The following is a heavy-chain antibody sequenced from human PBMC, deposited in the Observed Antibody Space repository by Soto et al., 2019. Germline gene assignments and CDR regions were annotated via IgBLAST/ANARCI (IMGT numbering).Heavy chain of an antibody. Sequence: QVQLVEAGGGVVQPGRSLRISCAASGFNFSSYGMHWVRQAPGKGLEWVTVIWNDGSNKYYADSVKGRFTVSRDNSNNTLYLQMDSLRAEDTALYYCARVRDHYGSGSRGFFDYWGQGTRVSVSS. V-gene: IGHV3-33*08. D-gene: IGHD3-10*01. CDR2: IWNDGSNK. CDR3: ARVRDHYGSGSRGFFDY. CDR1: GFNFSSYG. J-gene: IGHJ4*02.